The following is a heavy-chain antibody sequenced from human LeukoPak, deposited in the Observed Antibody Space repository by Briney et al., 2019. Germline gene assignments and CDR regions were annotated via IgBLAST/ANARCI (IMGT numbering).Heavy chain of an antibody. D-gene: IGHD6-19*01. J-gene: IGHJ5*02. CDR3: AKGSGSGWYGWFAP. CDR1: GFTFRSYA. V-gene: IGHV3-23*01. Sequence: GGSLRLSCAASGFTFRSYAMSWVRQGPARGLEWVSSIRGGGETFYADSVKGRFTISRDNSKNTFFLQMNTLRAADTAVYYCAKGSGSGWYGWFAPWGQGTLVTVSS. CDR2: IRGGGET.